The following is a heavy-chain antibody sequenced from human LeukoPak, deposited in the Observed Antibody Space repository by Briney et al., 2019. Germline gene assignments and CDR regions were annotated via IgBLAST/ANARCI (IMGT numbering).Heavy chain of an antibody. CDR1: GYTFTSYD. CDR2: MNPNSGNT. J-gene: IGHJ6*02. CDR3: ARFSPPSSGWFNYYGMDV. V-gene: IGHV1-8*01. Sequence: ASVKVSCKASGYTFTSYDINWVRQATGQGPEWMGWMNPNSGNTGYAQKFQGRVTMTRNTSISTAYMELSSLRSEDTAVYYCARFSPPSSGWFNYYGMDVWGQGTTVTVSS. D-gene: IGHD6-19*01.